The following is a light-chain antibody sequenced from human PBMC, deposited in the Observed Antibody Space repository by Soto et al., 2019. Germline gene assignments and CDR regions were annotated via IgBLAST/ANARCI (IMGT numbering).Light chain of an antibody. CDR3: QHYNNWPWT. CDR1: QSINSD. Sequence: EIVMTQPSATLAVSAGEGVILSCRASQSINSDLAWYQQKPGQAPRFLIYGASTRATGIPARFSGSGSGTQFTLTISSLQSEDSALYYCQHYNNWPWTFGQGTKVDIK. V-gene: IGKV3-15*01. CDR2: GAS. J-gene: IGKJ1*01.